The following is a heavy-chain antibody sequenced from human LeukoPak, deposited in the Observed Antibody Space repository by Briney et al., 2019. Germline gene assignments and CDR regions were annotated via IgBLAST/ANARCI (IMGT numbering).Heavy chain of an antibody. J-gene: IGHJ5*02. V-gene: IGHV1-69*05. CDR1: GGTFSSYA. CDR3: ARVGDGYRDLQNWFDP. D-gene: IGHD5-24*01. CDR2: IIPIFGTA. Sequence: GASVKVSCKASGGTFSSYAISWVRQAPGQGLEWMGGIIPIFGTANYAQKFQGRVTITTDESTSTAYMELSSLRSEDTAVYYCARVGDGYRDLQNWFDPWGQGTLVTVSS.